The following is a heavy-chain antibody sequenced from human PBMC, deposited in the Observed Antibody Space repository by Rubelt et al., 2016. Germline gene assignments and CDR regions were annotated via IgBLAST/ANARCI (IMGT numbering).Heavy chain of an antibody. Sequence: QVQLQESGPGLVKPSETLSLTCTISGDSVGNYYWSWIRQPPGKGLEWIGYIYYSGSTNYNPSLKSRVTISVDTSKNQFSLKPSAVTAADTAVYYCARHLTPYYDSSGYWTWYFDYWGQGTLVTVSS. CDR2: IYYSGST. CDR1: GDSVGNYY. D-gene: IGHD3-22*01. CDR3: ARHLTPYYDSSGYWTWYFDY. V-gene: IGHV4-59*08. J-gene: IGHJ4*02.